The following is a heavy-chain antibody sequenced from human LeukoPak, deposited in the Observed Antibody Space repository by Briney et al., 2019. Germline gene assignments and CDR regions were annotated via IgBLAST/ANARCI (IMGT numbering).Heavy chain of an antibody. CDR2: IWYDGSKK. Sequence: GGSLRLSCAASGFTFSTYGMNWVRQAPGKGLEWVAVIWYDGSKKYYADSVKGRFTISRDNSKNTLYLQMNRLRAEDTAVYYCARDGDFEKPFFDYWGQGTLVTVSS. D-gene: IGHD4-17*01. CDR1: GFTFSTYG. J-gene: IGHJ4*02. CDR3: ARDGDFEKPFFDY. V-gene: IGHV3-33*01.